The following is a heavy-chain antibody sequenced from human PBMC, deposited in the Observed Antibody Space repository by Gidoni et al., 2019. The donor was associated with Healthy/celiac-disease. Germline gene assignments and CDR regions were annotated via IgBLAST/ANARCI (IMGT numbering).Heavy chain of an antibody. CDR1: GFTFDDYA. D-gene: IGHD1-26*01. Sequence: EVQLVESGGGLVQPGRSLRLSCAASGFTFDDYAMHWVRQAPGKGLEWVSGISWNSGSIGYADSVKGRFTISRDNAKNSLYLQMNSLRAEDTALYYCAKEGGSHGFDYWGQGTLVTVSS. CDR2: ISWNSGSI. V-gene: IGHV3-9*01. J-gene: IGHJ4*02. CDR3: AKEGGSHGFDY.